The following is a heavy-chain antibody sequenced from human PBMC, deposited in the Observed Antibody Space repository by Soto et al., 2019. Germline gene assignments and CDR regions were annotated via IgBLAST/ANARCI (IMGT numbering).Heavy chain of an antibody. J-gene: IGHJ4*02. D-gene: IGHD2-2*01. V-gene: IGHV3-23*01. Sequence: GGSLRLSCAASGFTFSSYAMSWVRQAPGKGLEWVSAISCSGGSTYYADSVKGRFTISRDNSKNTLYLQMNSLRAEDTAVYYCAKDNRCSSTSCYGEFFDYWGQGTLVTVSS. CDR1: GFTFSSYA. CDR2: ISCSGGST. CDR3: AKDNRCSSTSCYGEFFDY.